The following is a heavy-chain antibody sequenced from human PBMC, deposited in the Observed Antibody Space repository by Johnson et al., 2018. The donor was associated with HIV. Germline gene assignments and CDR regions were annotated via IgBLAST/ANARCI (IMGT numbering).Heavy chain of an antibody. CDR1: GFTFSSYA. CDR3: ARERGEGGSYYSFRRDAFDI. Sequence: MLLVETGGGLVQPGGSLRLSCAASGFTFSSYAMSWVRQAPGKGLGWVSAISGSGGSTSYADSVKGRFTISRDNSKNTLYLQMNSLRAEDTAVYYCARERGEGGSYYSFRRDAFDIWGQGTMVTVSS. D-gene: IGHD1-26*01. J-gene: IGHJ3*02. V-gene: IGHV3-23*04. CDR2: ISGSGGST.